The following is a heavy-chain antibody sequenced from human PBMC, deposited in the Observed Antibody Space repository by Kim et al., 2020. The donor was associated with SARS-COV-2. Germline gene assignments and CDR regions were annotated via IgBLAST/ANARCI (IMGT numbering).Heavy chain of an antibody. J-gene: IGHJ6*03. CDR1: GGSIRDSSYY. CDR2: VYYSGNT. Sequence: SETLSLTCTVSGGSIRDSSYYWGWFRQPPGKGLEWIVTVYYSGNTYYSPSLKSRVTILVDTSKNQFSLRLSSVTAADTALYYCERQRDSGTWYVAHYYYYMDVWGKGTAVTVSS. D-gene: IGHD6-13*01. V-gene: IGHV4-39*01. CDR3: ERQRDSGTWYVAHYYYYMDV.